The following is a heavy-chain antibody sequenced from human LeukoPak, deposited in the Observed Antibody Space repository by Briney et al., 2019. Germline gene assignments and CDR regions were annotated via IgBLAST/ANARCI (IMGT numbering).Heavy chain of an antibody. D-gene: IGHD3-22*01. CDR2: IYPDDSDT. CDR1: GYSFTTYW. V-gene: IGHV5-51*01. Sequence: GESLKISCKGSGYSFTTYWIGWVRQMPGKGLEWMGVIYPDDSDTRYSPSFQGQVTISVDKSINTAYLQWNSLKASDTAIFCCARLRDSSGFCSFDYWGQGTLVTVSS. J-gene: IGHJ4*02. CDR3: ARLRDSSGFCSFDY.